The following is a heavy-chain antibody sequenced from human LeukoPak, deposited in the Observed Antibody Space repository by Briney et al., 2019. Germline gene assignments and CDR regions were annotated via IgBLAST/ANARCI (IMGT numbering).Heavy chain of an antibody. V-gene: IGHV1-2*02. Sequence: ASVKVSCKASGYTFTGYYMHWVRQAPGQGLEWMGWINPNSGGTNYAQKFQGRVTMTRDTSISTAYVELSRLRSDDTAVYYCARVSGIAVAGTYDYYYGMDVWGQGTTVTVSS. CDR2: INPNSGGT. CDR1: GYTFTGYY. D-gene: IGHD6-19*01. J-gene: IGHJ6*02. CDR3: ARVSGIAVAGTYDYYYGMDV.